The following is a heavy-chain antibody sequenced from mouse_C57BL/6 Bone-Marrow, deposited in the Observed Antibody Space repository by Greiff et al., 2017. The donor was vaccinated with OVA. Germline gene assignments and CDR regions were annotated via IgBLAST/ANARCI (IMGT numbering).Heavy chain of an antibody. D-gene: IGHD1-1*02. CDR1: GYTFTSYG. J-gene: IGHJ4*01. Sequence: QVQLKQSGAELARPGASLKLSCTASGYTFTSYGISWVKQRTGQGLEWIGEICPGSGNTYYNETFKGKSTLTADKSSSTAYMELRSLTSDDSAVYVCASGWFYAMDYWCQGTSVTVSS. CDR3: ASGWFYAMDY. CDR2: ICPGSGNT. V-gene: IGHV1-81*01.